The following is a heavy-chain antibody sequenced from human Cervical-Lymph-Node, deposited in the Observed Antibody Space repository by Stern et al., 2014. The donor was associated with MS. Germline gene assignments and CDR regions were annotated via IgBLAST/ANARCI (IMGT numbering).Heavy chain of an antibody. CDR1: GGSISSYY. Sequence: QVQLQESGPGLVKPSETLSLTCTVSGGSISSYYWSWIRQPPGKGLEWIGYIYYSGSTNYNPSLKSRVTISVDTSKNQFSLKLSSVTAADTAVYYCARGTGSGWYIVDYWGQGTLVTVSS. J-gene: IGHJ4*02. CDR2: IYYSGST. D-gene: IGHD6-19*01. V-gene: IGHV4-59*01. CDR3: ARGTGSGWYIVDY.